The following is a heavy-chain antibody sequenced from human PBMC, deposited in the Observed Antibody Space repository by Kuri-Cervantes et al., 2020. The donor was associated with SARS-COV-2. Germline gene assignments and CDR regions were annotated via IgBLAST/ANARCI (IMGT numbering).Heavy chain of an antibody. CDR1: GGSISSSNYY. Sequence: SETLSLTCTVSGGSISSSNYYWGWIRQPPGKGLEWIGSIYHSGSTYYNPSLKSRVTISVDTSKNQFSLKLSSVTAADTAVYYCARRAPGAYDYVWGSYRPTTYDYWGQGTLVTVSS. D-gene: IGHD3-16*02. CDR3: ARRAPGAYDYVWGSYRPTTYDY. CDR2: IYHSGST. J-gene: IGHJ4*02. V-gene: IGHV4-39*07.